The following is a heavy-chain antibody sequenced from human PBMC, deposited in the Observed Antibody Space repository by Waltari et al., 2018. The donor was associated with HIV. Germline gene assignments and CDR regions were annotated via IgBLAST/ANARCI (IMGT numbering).Heavy chain of an antibody. D-gene: IGHD6-19*01. CDR3: AKDNTPGTFPVIAVAGLGN. J-gene: IGHJ4*02. Sequence: EVQLVESGGGLVQPGRSLRLSCAASGFTFVDYAMHWVRQAPGKGMEWVSGIRWNSGSIGYEDAVKRRFTISRENAKKYLYLQMNSLRAEDTALYYCAKDNTPGTFPVIAVAGLGNWGQGTLVTVSS. CDR1: GFTFVDYA. V-gene: IGHV3-9*01. CDR2: IRWNSGSI.